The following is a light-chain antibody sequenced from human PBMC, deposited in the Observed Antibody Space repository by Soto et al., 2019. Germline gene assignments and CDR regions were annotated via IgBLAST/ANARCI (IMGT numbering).Light chain of an antibody. CDR1: SSNIGNNY. Sequence: QSVLTQPPSVSAAPGQKVTISCSGSSSNIGNNYVSWYQQLPGTAPKLLIYDNNKRPSGIPDRFSGSKSGTSATLGITGLQTGDDADYYCGTWDSSLSGVFGTGTKVTVL. CDR2: DNN. CDR3: GTWDSSLSGV. V-gene: IGLV1-51*01. J-gene: IGLJ1*01.